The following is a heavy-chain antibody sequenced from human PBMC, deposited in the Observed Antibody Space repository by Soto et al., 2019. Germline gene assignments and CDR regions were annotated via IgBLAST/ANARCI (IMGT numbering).Heavy chain of an antibody. CDR3: ARTPAHSITIFGGGIIPGYFDY. J-gene: IGHJ4*02. Sequence: SVKVSCKSSGGTFSSHSNNWGRHAPGQGLEWMGGIIPIFGQANFAKKFQGRVTITADESTSTAYMELSSLGSEDTAVYYCARTPAHSITIFGGGIIPGYFDYWGQGTLVTVSS. V-gene: IGHV1-69*13. CDR2: IIPIFGQA. CDR1: GGTFSSHS. D-gene: IGHD3-3*01.